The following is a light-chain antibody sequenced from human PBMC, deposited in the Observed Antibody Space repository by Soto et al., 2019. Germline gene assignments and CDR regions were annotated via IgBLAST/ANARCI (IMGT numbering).Light chain of an antibody. Sequence: DIQMTQSPSSLSASVGDRVTITCRASRGIGNYLAWYQQKPGKVPKLLIYGASTLQSGVPSRFSGSGSGTDFSLTISGLQPEDVATYYCQYYGSVTPVTFGPGTKVDIK. J-gene: IGKJ3*01. CDR1: RGIGNY. CDR3: QYYGSVTPVT. V-gene: IGKV1-27*01. CDR2: GAS.